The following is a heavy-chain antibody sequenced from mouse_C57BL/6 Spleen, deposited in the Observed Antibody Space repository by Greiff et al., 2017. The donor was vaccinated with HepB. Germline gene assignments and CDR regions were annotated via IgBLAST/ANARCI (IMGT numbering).Heavy chain of an antibody. J-gene: IGHJ4*01. CDR3: ARRGYDYAMDY. CDR1: GYTFTSYW. CDR2: IDPNSGGT. D-gene: IGHD2-2*01. V-gene: IGHV1-72*01. Sequence: QVQLKQPGAELVKPGASVKLSCKASGYTFTSYWMHWVKQRPGRGLEWIGRIDPNSGGTKYNEKFKSKATLTVDKPSSTAYMQLSSLTSEDSAVYYCARRGYDYAMDYWGQRTSVTVSS.